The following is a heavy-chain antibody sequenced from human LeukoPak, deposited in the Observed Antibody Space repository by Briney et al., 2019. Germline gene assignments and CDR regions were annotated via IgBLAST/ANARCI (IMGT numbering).Heavy chain of an antibody. CDR1: GFTLSTYN. CDR3: ARVRGSGSYVDY. V-gene: IGHV3-48*01. D-gene: IGHD3-10*01. CDR2: ISSSTSTI. Sequence: GGSLRLSCAASGFTLSTYNMNWVRQAPGKGLEWVSYISSSTSTIYYADSVKGRFTISRDNAKNSLYLQMNSLRVEGTAVYYCARVRGSGSYVDYWGQGTLVTVSS. J-gene: IGHJ4*02.